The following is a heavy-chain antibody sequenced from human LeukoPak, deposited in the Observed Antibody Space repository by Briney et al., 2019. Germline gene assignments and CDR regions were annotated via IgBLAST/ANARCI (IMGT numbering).Heavy chain of an antibody. CDR2: ISSSSSYT. CDR3: ARMGSSGPGDWFDP. Sequence: GGSLRLSCAASGFSFSDYYMSWIRQAPGKGLEWVSYISSSSSYTNYADSVKGRFTISRDNAKNSLYLQMNSLRAEDTAVYYCARMGSSGPGDWFDPWGQGTLVTVSS. V-gene: IGHV3-11*03. CDR1: GFSFSDYY. J-gene: IGHJ5*02. D-gene: IGHD6-19*01.